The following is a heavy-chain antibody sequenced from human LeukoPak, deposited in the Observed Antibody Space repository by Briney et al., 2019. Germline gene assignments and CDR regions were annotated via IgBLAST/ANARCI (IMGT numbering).Heavy chain of an antibody. CDR1: GFTFSSYW. CDR3: TTMLGYSGYARD. V-gene: IGHV3-7*01. Sequence: GGSLRLSCAASGFTFSSYWMSWVRQAPGKGLECVANIKQDGSEKHYVDSVKGRFTISRDNARNSLYLQMNSLRIEDTAVYYCTTMLGYSGYARDWGQGTLVTV. D-gene: IGHD5-12*01. J-gene: IGHJ4*02. CDR2: IKQDGSEK.